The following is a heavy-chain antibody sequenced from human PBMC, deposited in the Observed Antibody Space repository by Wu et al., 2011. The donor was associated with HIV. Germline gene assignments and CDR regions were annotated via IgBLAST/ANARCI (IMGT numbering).Heavy chain of an antibody. Sequence: QVHLVQSGADVKKPGAVSEGFLHGIWIHLRQLLYHWVRQAPGQGLEWMGIINPSGGGRSSAQSFQGRITMTRDMSTSTVYMELSSLRSEDTAVYYCARGNYDGSRYCDYWGQGSLVTVSS. CDR1: IHLRQLL. D-gene: IGHD3-22*01. J-gene: IGHJ4*02. CDR3: ARGNYDGSRYCDY. V-gene: IGHV1-46*01. CDR2: INPSGGGR.